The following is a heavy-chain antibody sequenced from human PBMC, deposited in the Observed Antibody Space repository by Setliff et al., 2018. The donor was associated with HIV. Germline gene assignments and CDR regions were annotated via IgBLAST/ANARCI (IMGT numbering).Heavy chain of an antibody. CDR3: ARRMAAGTFDY. CDR2: IQTTGST. V-gene: IGHV4-4*09. Sequence: SETLSLTCTVSGDSISNYLWSWIRQSPGKRLEWIGYIQTTGSTNYNPSLKSRVTMSVDTSKNQISLKLSSVTAADTAMYYCARRMAAGTFDYWGQGTLVTVSS. CDR1: GDSISNYL. D-gene: IGHD6-13*01. J-gene: IGHJ4*02.